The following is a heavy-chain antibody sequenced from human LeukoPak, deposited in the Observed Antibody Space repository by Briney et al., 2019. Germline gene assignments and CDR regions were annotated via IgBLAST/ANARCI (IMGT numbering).Heavy chain of an antibody. CDR1: GGSFSGYY. CDR3: ARAGSGYDPSIFDY. CDR2: INHSGST. D-gene: IGHD5-12*01. J-gene: IGHJ4*02. V-gene: IGHV4-34*01. Sequence: KPSEILSLTCAVYGGSFSGYYWSWIRQPPGKGLEWIGEINHSGSTNYNPSLKSRVTISVDTSKNQFSLKLSSVTAADTAVYYCARAGSGYDPSIFDYWGQGTLVTVSS.